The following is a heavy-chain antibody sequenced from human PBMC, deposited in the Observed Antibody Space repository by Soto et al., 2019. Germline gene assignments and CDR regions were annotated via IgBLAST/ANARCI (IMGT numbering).Heavy chain of an antibody. CDR1: GGSISSGDYY. D-gene: IGHD2-15*01. Sequence: SETLSLTXTVSGGSISSGDYYWSWIRQPPGKGLEWIGYIYYSGSTYYNPSLKSRVTISVDTSKNQFSLKLSSVTAADTAVYYCAGEVVAASRYNWFDPWGQGTLVTVSS. J-gene: IGHJ5*02. V-gene: IGHV4-30-4*01. CDR2: IYYSGST. CDR3: AGEVVAASRYNWFDP.